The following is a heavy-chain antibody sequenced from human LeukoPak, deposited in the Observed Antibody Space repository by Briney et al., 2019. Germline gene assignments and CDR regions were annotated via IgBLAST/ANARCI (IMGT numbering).Heavy chain of an antibody. J-gene: IGHJ4*02. CDR1: GGSISSSSYY. D-gene: IGHD5-18*01. Sequence: SETLSLTCTVSGGSISSSSYYWGWIRQPPGKGLEWIGSIYYSGSTYYNPSLKSRVTISVDTSKNQFSLKLSSVTAADTAVYYCARLGYSYGVDYWGQGTLVTVSS. CDR2: IYYSGST. V-gene: IGHV4-39*01. CDR3: ARLGYSYGVDY.